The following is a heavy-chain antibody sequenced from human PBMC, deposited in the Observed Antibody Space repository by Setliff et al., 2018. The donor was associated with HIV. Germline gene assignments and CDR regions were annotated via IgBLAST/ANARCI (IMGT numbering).Heavy chain of an antibody. D-gene: IGHD6-19*01. CDR2: IYTSGST. Sequence: SETLSLTCTVSGGSISSYYWSWIRQPPGKGLEWIGYIYTSGSTNYNPSLKSRVTISVDTSKNQFSLKVRSVTAADTAVYYCIIAYSSGWLAPMGFDSWGQGTLVTVSS. CDR1: GGSISSYY. CDR3: IIAYSSGWLAPMGFDS. J-gene: IGHJ4*02. V-gene: IGHV4-4*08.